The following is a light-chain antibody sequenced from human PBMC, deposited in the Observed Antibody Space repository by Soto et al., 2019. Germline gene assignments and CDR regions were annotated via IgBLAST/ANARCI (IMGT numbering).Light chain of an antibody. J-gene: IGLJ2*01. CDR2: DTS. Sequence: QAVVTQEPSLTVSPGGTVTLTCGSSTGTVTSGHYPYWFQQKPGQAPRTLIYDTSKKHFWTPARFSGSLLGGKAALTLSGAQPEDEADYYCCSYATPRLFGGGTKLTVL. V-gene: IGLV7-46*01. CDR3: CSYATPRL. CDR1: TGTVTSGHY.